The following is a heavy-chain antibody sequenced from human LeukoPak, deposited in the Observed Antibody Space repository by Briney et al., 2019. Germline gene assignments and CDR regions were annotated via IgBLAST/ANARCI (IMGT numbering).Heavy chain of an antibody. CDR1: GLRINNYA. J-gene: IGHJ4*02. CDR2: LWSNGNTR. Sequence: QPGGSLRLSCAASGLRINNYAMHWVRQAPGKGLEWVAILWSNGNTRFYADSVKGRFTISRDTSTNTLYQHMDSLRVEDTAVYHCVRDSPHWTLDYWGQGTLVTVSS. V-gene: IGHV3-33*01. D-gene: IGHD1-1*01. CDR3: VRDSPHWTLDY.